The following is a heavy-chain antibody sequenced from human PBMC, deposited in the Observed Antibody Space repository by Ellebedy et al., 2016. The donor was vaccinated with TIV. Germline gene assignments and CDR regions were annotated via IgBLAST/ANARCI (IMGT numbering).Heavy chain of an antibody. CDR3: ARPINFYYYGSGSHPFDY. CDR2: ISAYNGNT. D-gene: IGHD3-10*01. J-gene: IGHJ4*02. Sequence: ASVKVSCKASGYTFTKYGITWVRQAPGQGLEWMGWISAYNGNTNYAQKLQGRVTMTRETSTSTVYMELSSRRSEDTAGYYCARPINFYYYGSGSHPFDYWGQGTLVTVSS. CDR1: GYTFTKYG. V-gene: IGHV1-18*01.